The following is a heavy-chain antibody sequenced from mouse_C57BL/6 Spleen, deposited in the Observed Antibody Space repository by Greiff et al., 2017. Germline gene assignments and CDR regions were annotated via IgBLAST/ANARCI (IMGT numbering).Heavy chain of an antibody. CDR3: TLVAEDY. CDR1: GFNIKDDY. Sequence: VQLQQSGAELVRPGASVKLSCTASGFNIKDDYMHWVKQRPEQGLEWIGWIYPENGDTEYASKFQGTATITADTSSNTAYLQLSSLTSEDTAVYYCTLVAEDYWGQGTSVTVSS. CDR2: IYPENGDT. V-gene: IGHV14-4*01. D-gene: IGHD1-1*01. J-gene: IGHJ4*01.